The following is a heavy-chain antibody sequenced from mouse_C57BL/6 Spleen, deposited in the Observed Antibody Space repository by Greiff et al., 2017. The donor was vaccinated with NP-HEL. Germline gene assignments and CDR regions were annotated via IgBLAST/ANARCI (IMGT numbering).Heavy chain of an antibody. CDR3: ARHHYYGSREGYFDV. V-gene: IGHV5-15*01. D-gene: IGHD1-1*01. Sequence: EVKLMESGGGLVQPGGSLKLSCAASGFTFSDYGMAWVRQAPRKGPEWVAFISNLAYSIYYADTVTGRFTISRENAKNTLYLEMSSLRSEDTAMYYCARHHYYGSREGYFDVWGTGTTVTVSS. J-gene: IGHJ1*03. CDR1: GFTFSDYG. CDR2: ISNLAYSI.